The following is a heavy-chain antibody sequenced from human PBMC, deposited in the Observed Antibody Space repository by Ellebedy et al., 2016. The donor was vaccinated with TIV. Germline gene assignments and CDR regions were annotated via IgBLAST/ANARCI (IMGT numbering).Heavy chain of an antibody. CDR3: ARGRDYYGSGSYYNEEEYYFDY. CDR1: GGSISSGSYY. D-gene: IGHD3-10*01. CDR2: IYTSGST. J-gene: IGHJ4*02. Sequence: SETLSLTXTVSGGSISSGSYYWSWIRQPAGKGLEWIGRIYTSGSTNYNPSLKSRVTISVDTSKNQFSLKLSSVTAADTAVYYCARGRDYYGSGSYYNEEEYYFDYWGQGTLVTVSS. V-gene: IGHV4-61*02.